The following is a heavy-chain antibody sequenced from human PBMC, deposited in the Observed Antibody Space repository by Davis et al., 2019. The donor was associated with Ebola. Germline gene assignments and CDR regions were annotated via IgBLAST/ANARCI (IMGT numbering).Heavy chain of an antibody. Sequence: GGSLRLSCAASGFTFSSYGMHWVRQAPGKGLEWVGFIRSKAYGGTTEYAASVKGRFTISRDDSKSIAYLQMNSLKTEDTAVYYCTRQVWWELYFDYWGQGTLVTVSS. J-gene: IGHJ4*02. CDR3: TRQVWWELYFDY. D-gene: IGHD2-15*01. CDR2: IRSKAYGGTT. CDR1: GFTFSSYG. V-gene: IGHV3-49*04.